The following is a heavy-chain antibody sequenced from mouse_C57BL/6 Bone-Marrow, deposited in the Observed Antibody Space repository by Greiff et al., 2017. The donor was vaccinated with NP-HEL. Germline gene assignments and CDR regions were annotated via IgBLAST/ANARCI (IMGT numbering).Heavy chain of an antibody. CDR2: IYPGSGNT. V-gene: IGHV1-76*01. D-gene: IGHD2-1*01. CDR1: GYTFTDYY. Sequence: QVQLKESGAELVRPGASVKLSCKASGYTFTDYYINWVKQRPGQGLEWIARIYPGSGNTYYNEKFKGKATLTAEKSSSTAYMQLSSLTSEDSAVYFCARGNYVYWGQGTTLTVSS. CDR3: ARGNYVY. J-gene: IGHJ2*01.